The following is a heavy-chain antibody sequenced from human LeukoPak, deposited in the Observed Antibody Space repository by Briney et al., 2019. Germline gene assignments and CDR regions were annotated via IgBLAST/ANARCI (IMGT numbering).Heavy chain of an antibody. V-gene: IGHV1-69*04. CDR3: ARDPYYYGSGSFPYYYYYGMDV. Sequence: SVKVSCKASGGTFSSYTISWVRQAPGQGLEGMGRIIPILGIANYAQKFQGRVTITAEKSTSTAYMELSSMRSEDTAVYYCARDPYYYGSGSFPYYYYYGMDVWGQGTTVTVSS. CDR2: IIPILGIA. J-gene: IGHJ6*02. CDR1: GGTFSSYT. D-gene: IGHD3-10*01.